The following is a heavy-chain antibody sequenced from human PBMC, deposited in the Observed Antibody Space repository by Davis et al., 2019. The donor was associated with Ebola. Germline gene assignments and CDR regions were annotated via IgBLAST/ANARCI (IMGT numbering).Heavy chain of an antibody. CDR2: ISAYNGNT. CDR1: GYTFTSYG. D-gene: IGHD3-22*01. V-gene: IGHV1-18*01. CDR3: ASPDYYDSSGYSDAFDI. J-gene: IGHJ3*02. Sequence: AASVKVSCKASGYTFTSYGISWVRQAPGQGLEWMGWISAYNGNTNYAQKLQGRVTMTTDTSTSTVYMELSSLRSEDTAVYYCASPDYYDSSGYSDAFDIWGQGTMVTVSS.